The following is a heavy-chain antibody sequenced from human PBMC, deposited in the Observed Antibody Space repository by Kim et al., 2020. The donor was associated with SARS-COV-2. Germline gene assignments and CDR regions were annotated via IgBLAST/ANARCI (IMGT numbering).Heavy chain of an antibody. CDR2: FDPEDGET. CDR3: ATDYVMGVRFGY. CDR1: GYTLTELS. J-gene: IGHJ4*02. V-gene: IGHV1-24*01. D-gene: IGHD3-10*02. Sequence: ASVKVSCKVSGYTLTELSMHWVRQAPGKGLEWMGGFDPEDGETIYAQKFQGRVTMTEDTSTDTAYMELSSLRSEDTAVYYCATDYVMGVRFGYWGQGTLVTVSS.